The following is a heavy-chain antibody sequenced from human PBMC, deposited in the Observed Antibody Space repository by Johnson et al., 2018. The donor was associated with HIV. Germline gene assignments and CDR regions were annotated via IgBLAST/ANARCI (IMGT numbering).Heavy chain of an antibody. CDR2: IYSGGST. CDR1: GFTFSSYW. V-gene: IGHV3-66*01. D-gene: IGHD3-9*01. CDR3: ARAPSRLRYFDWSEDAFDI. Sequence: VQLVESGGGLVQPGGSLRLSCAVSGFTFSSYWMSWVRQAPGKGLEWVSVIYSGGSTYYADSVKGRFTISRDNAKNTLYLQMNSLRAEDTAVYYCARAPSRLRYFDWSEDAFDIWGQGTMVTVSS. J-gene: IGHJ3*02.